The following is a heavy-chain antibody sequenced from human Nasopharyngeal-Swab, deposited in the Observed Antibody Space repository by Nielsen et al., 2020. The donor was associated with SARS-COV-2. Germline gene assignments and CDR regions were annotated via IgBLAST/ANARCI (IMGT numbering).Heavy chain of an antibody. CDR2: INTNTGNP. D-gene: IGHD2-2*01. CDR3: ARDYIVVVPAAIINYYYYYYMDV. CDR1: GYTFTSYA. Sequence: ASVKVSCKASGYTFTSYAMNWVRQAPGQGLGWMGWINTNTGNPTYAQGFTGRFVFSLDTSVSTAYLQISSLKAEDTAVYYCARDYIVVVPAAIINYYYYYYMDVWGKGTTVTVSS. J-gene: IGHJ6*03. V-gene: IGHV7-4-1*02.